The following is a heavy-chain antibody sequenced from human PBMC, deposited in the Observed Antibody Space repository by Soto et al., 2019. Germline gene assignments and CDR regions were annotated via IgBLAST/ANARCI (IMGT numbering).Heavy chain of an antibody. CDR3: ARDWGTPGRGLAVGYYYHYGMDV. CDR2: IKEDGSEK. CDR1: EFTFNTYW. V-gene: IGHV3-7*05. J-gene: IGHJ6*02. D-gene: IGHD6-19*01. Sequence: EVQLVESGGGLVQPEGSLRLSCLASEFTFNTYWMNWVRQAPGRGLEWVANIKEDGSEKNYVDSVKGRFTISRDNAKNSLYLQMNSLRGEDTAVCFCARDWGTPGRGLAVGYYYHYGMDVWGQGPRSPSR.